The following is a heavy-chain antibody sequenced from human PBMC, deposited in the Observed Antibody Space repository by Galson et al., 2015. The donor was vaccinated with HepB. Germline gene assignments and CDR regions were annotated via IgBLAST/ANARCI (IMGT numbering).Heavy chain of an antibody. J-gene: IGHJ6*04. D-gene: IGHD1-26*01. CDR3: ARLPYSGSSYYHYYGMDV. CDR1: GGSINVKSDY. Sequence: ETLSLTCTVSGGSINVKSDYWTWIRQPPGKGLEWIGSIFYTGSTYYNPSLKSRVTISVDTSKNQFSLKLSSVTAADAAVYYCARLPYSGSSYYHYYGMDVWGKGTTVTVSS. CDR2: IFYTGST. V-gene: IGHV4-39*01.